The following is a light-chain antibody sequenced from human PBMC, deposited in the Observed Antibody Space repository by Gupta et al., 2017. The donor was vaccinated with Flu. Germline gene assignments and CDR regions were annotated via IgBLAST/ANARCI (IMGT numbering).Light chain of an antibody. V-gene: IGLV1-47*01. J-gene: IGLJ1*01. CDR3: AVWDHSRNSYV. Sequence: SVLTQPPSPSATPGQRVTISCSGSTSNIGSNYVHWYQQLPGTAPKLLIYRSNQRPSGVPDRFSGSKYGTSASLAISGLRAEDEADYYCAVWDHSRNSYVFGAGTKVTVL. CDR1: TSNIGSNY. CDR2: RSN.